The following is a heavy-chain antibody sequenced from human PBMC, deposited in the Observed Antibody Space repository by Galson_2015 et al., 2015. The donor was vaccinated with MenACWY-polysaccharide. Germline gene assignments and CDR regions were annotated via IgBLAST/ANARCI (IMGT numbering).Heavy chain of an antibody. D-gene: IGHD1-26*01. J-gene: IGHJ4*01. V-gene: IGHV3-7*03. Sequence: SLRLSCAASGFTFSDYWMSWVRQAPGKGLEWVANIKQDGSENYYVDSVKGRFTVSRDNAKSSLYLQLTSLRAEDTALYYCARVRGSYSVDYWG. CDR3: ARVRGSYSVDY. CDR2: IKQDGSEN. CDR1: GFTFSDYW.